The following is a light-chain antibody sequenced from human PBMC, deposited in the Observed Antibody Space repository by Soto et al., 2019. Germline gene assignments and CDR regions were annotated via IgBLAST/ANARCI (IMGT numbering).Light chain of an antibody. CDR1: QSISSW. Sequence: DMQLTQSHSTLSASVGESVTLTCRASQSISSWLAWYQQKPGKAPKLLIYKASSLESGVPSRFSGSGSGTEFTLTISSLQPDDFATYYCQHYNSYSEAFGQGTKVDIK. CDR2: KAS. V-gene: IGKV1-5*03. CDR3: QHYNSYSEA. J-gene: IGKJ1*01.